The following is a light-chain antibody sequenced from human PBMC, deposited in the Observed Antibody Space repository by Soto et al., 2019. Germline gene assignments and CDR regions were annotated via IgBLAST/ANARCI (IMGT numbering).Light chain of an antibody. J-gene: IGKJ5*01. CDR1: EAIRSA. Sequence: AIQLTHSPSSLSASVGDMVTIACRASEAIRSALGWYQQKPGNAPMLLIYDASTVEAGVPSRFSGSGSGTDFTLTISSLQPEDFATYYCQQFSNYPHVFGQGTRLE. V-gene: IGKV1D-13*01. CDR3: QQFSNYPHV. CDR2: DAS.